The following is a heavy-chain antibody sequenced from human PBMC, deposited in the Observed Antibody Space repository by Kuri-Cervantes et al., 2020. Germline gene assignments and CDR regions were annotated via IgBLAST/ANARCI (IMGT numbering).Heavy chain of an antibody. D-gene: IGHD3-22*01. CDR1: GFTFSSYG. Sequence: GESLKISCAASGFTFSSYGMHWVRQAPGKGLEWVSSISSSSSYIYYADSVKGRFTISRDNAKNSLYLQMNSLRAEDTAVYYCARVVRSWLLRQNWFDPWGQGTRVNVDS. CDR2: ISSSSSYI. CDR3: ARVVRSWLLRQNWFDP. V-gene: IGHV3-21*04. J-gene: IGHJ5*02.